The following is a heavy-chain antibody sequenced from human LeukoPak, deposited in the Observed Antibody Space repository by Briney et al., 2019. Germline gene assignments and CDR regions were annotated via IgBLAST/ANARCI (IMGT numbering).Heavy chain of an antibody. CDR2: ISGSDSST. CDR1: GFTFSSHA. V-gene: IGHV3-23*01. J-gene: IGHJ6*03. Sequence: GGSLRLSCAASGFTFSSHAMTWVRQAPGKGLEWVSAISGSDSSTYYSDSARGRFTISRDSSKNTLYLQMNSLRAEDTAVYHCAKGLNYYYYMDVWGKGTTVTVSS. CDR3: AKGLNYYYYMDV.